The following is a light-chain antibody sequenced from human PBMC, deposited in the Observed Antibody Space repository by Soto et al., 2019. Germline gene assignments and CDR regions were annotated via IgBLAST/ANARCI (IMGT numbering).Light chain of an antibody. J-gene: IGKJ1*01. CDR3: QQYGSSPVT. V-gene: IGKV3-20*01. Sequence: EIVLTQSPGTLSLSPGERATLSCRASQSVSASYLAWYQQKLGQAPRLLIYAASSRATGIPDRFSGSGSGTDFTLTISRLEPEDFAVYYCQQYGSSPVTFGQGTKVDIK. CDR2: AAS. CDR1: QSVSASY.